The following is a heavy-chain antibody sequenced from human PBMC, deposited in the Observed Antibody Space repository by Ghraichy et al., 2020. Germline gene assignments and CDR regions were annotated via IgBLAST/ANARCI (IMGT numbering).Heavy chain of an antibody. V-gene: IGHV1-18*01. Sequence: VSCKASGHTFTSYGISWVRQAPGQGLEWMGWISTYNGHTYYAQKLQGRVTVTTDTSASTAYMELRSLRSDDTAVYYCARTFSSTEPIDYWGQGTLVTVSS. CDR3: ARTFSSTEPIDY. J-gene: IGHJ4*02. D-gene: IGHD2-2*01. CDR2: ISTYNGHT. CDR1: GHTFTSYG.